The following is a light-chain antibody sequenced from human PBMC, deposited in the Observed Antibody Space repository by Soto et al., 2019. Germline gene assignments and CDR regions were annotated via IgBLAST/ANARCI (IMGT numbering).Light chain of an antibody. CDR3: QYYDASNQV. CDR1: SGNIASNY. V-gene: IGLV6-57*03. CDR2: EDN. J-gene: IGLJ2*01. Sequence: FMLTQPHSVSESPGKTVTISCTRSSGNIASNYVQWYQQRPGSAPTTVIYEDNQRPSGVPDRFSGSIDSSSNSAALTISVLRNEDEADYYCQYYDASNQVFGGGAKLTVL.